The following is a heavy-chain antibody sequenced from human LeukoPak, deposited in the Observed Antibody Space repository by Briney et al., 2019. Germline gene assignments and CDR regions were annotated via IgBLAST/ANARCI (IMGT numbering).Heavy chain of an antibody. Sequence: GGSLRLSCAASGFTFKSYEMNWVRQAPGKGLERVSYISSSGTTIYYADSVKGRFTISRDNAKNSLYLQMNSLRVEDTAIYYCARDRYGDENYWGQGVLVTVSS. V-gene: IGHV3-48*03. CDR2: ISSSGTTI. J-gene: IGHJ4*02. CDR3: ARDRYGDENY. D-gene: IGHD4-17*01. CDR1: GFTFKSYE.